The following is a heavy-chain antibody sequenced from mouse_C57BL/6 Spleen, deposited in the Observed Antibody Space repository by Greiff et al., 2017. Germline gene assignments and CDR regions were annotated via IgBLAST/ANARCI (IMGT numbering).Heavy chain of an antibody. CDR2: ISSGGSYT. CDR1: GFTFSSYG. V-gene: IGHV5-6*01. Sequence: EVKLMESGGDLVKPGGSLKLSCAASGFTFSSYGMSWVRQTPDKRLEWVATISSGGSYTYYPDSVKGRFTISRDNAKNTLYLQMSSLKSEDTAMYYCARHLDYGSSYKIFDYWGQGTTLTVSS. CDR3: ARHLDYGSSYKIFDY. D-gene: IGHD1-1*01. J-gene: IGHJ2*01.